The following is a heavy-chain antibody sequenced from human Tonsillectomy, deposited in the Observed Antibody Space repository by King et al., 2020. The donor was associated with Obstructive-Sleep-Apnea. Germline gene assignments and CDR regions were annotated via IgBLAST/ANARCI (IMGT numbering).Heavy chain of an antibody. J-gene: IGHJ4*02. D-gene: IGHD2-15*01. Sequence: VQLVESGGGLVEPGGSLRLSCAASGFTFNKARMSWVRQAPGKGLEWGGRIKTKTDDGPTDYAAPVKGRFTISRDDSKNTLYLQMSSLKTEDTAIYYCTTERSGGSCYFQNWGQGTLVTVPS. V-gene: IGHV3-15*01. CDR3: TTERSGGSCYFQN. CDR1: GFTFNKAR. CDR2: IKTKTDDGPT.